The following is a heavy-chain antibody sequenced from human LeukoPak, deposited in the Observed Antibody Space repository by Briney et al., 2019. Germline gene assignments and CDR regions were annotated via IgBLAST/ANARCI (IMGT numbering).Heavy chain of an antibody. J-gene: IGHJ4*02. CDR1: GGSISSGDYY. CDR3: ARVDIVVVPSAVTFDY. Sequence: SETLSLTCTVSGGSISSGDYYWSWIRQPPGKGLEGIGYIYYSGSTYYNPSLKSRLTISVDTSKNQFSMKLSSVTAADTAVYYCARVDIVVVPSAVTFDYWGQGTLVTVSS. CDR2: IYYSGST. D-gene: IGHD2-2*01. V-gene: IGHV4-30-4*08.